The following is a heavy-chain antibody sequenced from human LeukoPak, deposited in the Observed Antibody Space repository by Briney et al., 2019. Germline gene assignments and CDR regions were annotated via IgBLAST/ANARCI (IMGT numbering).Heavy chain of an antibody. J-gene: IGHJ4*02. D-gene: IGHD5-18*01. CDR2: IGNTET. CDR1: GFPFERNA. CDR3: AKDWIQFNPVFDCFDS. Sequence: GGSLRLSCATSGFPFERNAMSWVRQAPGKGLEWVATIGNTETFYADSVTGRFTISRDNSKNTVNLQMNRLRVEDTAIYYCAKDWIQFNPVFDCFDSWGQGTLVTVSS. V-gene: IGHV3-23*01.